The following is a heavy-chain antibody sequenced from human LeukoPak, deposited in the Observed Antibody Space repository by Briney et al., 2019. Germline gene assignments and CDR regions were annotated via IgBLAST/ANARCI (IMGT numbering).Heavy chain of an antibody. CDR1: SGSIRNYY. Sequence: SETVSLTCTVSSGSIRNYYWIWIRQPPGKGLEWIGYVHFSGTTNYNPSLQSRVTISVDTSKNQFSLKLSSVTAADTAVYYCARDLYGSGHFLPESPWGQATMVPLCS. J-gene: IGHJ5*02. D-gene: IGHD3-10*01. V-gene: IGHV4-59*01. CDR2: VHFSGTT. CDR3: ARDLYGSGHFLPESP.